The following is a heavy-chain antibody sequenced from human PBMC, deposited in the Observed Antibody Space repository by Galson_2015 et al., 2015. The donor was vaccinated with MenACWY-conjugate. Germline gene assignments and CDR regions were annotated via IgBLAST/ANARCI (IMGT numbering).Heavy chain of an antibody. D-gene: IGHD2-15*01. CDR3: ARGRRECRSGGCHLDFDY. Sequence: SLRLSCAASGFTFSNYWMSWVRQAPGKGLEWVANINQGGSEKYYVDSVKGRFTISSDNAKNSLYLQMNSLRDEDTAVYYCARGRRECRSGGCHLDFDYWGQGTLVTVSS. V-gene: IGHV3-7*03. CDR1: GFTFSNYW. J-gene: IGHJ4*02. CDR2: INQGGSEK.